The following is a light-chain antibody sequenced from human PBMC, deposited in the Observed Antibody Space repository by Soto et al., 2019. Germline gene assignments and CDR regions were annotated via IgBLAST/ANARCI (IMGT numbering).Light chain of an antibody. CDR3: ISFTSRHIYV. J-gene: IGLJ1*01. CDR2: DVT. V-gene: IGLV2-14*03. Sequence: QSVLTQPASVSGSPGQSITISCTGTSSDVGGYNYVSWYQQHPGRAPKLIIYDVTNRPSGISNRFSGYKSGNTASLTTSGLQTEDEADYYCISFTSRHIYVFGTGTKV. CDR1: SSDVGGYNY.